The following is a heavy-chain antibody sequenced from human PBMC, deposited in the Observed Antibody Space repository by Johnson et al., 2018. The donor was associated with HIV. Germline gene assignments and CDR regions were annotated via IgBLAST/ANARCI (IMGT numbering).Heavy chain of an antibody. CDR2: ISYDGSNK. CDR3: AKDKDAFDI. V-gene: IGHV3-30-3*01. Sequence: QVYLVESGGGVVQPGRSLRLSCAASGFTFSSYAMHWVRQAPGKGLEWVAVISYDGSNKYYADSVKGRFTISRDNSKNTLYLQMNSLRAEDTAVYYCAKDKDAFDIWGQGTMVTVSS. J-gene: IGHJ3*02. CDR1: GFTFSSYA.